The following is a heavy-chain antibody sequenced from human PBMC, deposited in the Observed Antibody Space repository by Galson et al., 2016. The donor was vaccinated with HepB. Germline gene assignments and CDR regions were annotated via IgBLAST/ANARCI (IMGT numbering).Heavy chain of an antibody. CDR2: ISPYNGNT. Sequence: SVKVSCKASGYTFSGYGINWLRQAPGQGLEWMGWISPYNGNTHYAQKLQGRVTVTTDTSTSTAYMALRSLRSEDTAVYYCARRDTAMVHDYWGQGTLVTGSS. J-gene: IGHJ4*02. CDR1: GYTFSGYG. V-gene: IGHV1-18*04. CDR3: ARRDTAMVHDY. D-gene: IGHD5-18*01.